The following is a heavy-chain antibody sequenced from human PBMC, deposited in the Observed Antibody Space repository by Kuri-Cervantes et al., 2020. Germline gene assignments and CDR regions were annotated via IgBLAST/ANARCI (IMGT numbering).Heavy chain of an antibody. CDR2: IEFNKSQI. CDR3: ARSLGNPLHPSFDY. Sequence: GESLKISCAASGFKFSDYGMHWVRQAPGKGLEWVAFIEFNKSQIDYEDSVKGRFTISRDNTHSTLYLELNSLRADDTAVYFCARSLGNPLHPSFDYWGQGILVTVS. CDR1: GFKFSDYG. J-gene: IGHJ4*02. D-gene: IGHD3-16*01. V-gene: IGHV3-30*02.